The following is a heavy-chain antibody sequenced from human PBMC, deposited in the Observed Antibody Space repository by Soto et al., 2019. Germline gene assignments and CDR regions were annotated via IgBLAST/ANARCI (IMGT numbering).Heavy chain of an antibody. CDR3: AAGEASSRNLAPYYLDF. Sequence: ETLSLTCTVSGGSMRNYFWTWIRQPPGKGLEWIGYIHYSGTTSFFPSYNPSLRSRVTISEDTSKNQFSLKLLSVTTADTAVYFCAAGEASSRNLAPYYLDFWGQGTLVTVSS. CDR2: IHYSGTT. CDR1: GGSMRNYF. V-gene: IGHV4-59*01. D-gene: IGHD6-13*01. J-gene: IGHJ4*02.